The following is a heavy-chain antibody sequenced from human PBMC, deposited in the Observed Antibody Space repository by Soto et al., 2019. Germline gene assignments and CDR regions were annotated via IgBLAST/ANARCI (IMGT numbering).Heavy chain of an antibody. CDR2: IYYSGST. CDR3: ARGTGYYSLGFDY. V-gene: IGHV4-59*01. J-gene: IGHJ4*02. D-gene: IGHD3-9*01. Sequence: SSTVSGGTMSSYDWSWIRQPPGKGLEWIGYIYYSGSTNYNPSLKSRVTISVDTSKNQFSLKLSSVTAADTAVYYCARGTGYYSLGFDYWGQGTLVTVSS. CDR1: GGTMSSYD.